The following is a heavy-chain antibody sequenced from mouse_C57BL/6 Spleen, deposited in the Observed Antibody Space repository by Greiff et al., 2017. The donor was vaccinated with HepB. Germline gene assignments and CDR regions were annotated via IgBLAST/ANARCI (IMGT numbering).Heavy chain of an antibody. D-gene: IGHD2-10*01. CDR2: IYPGDGDT. CDR3: ETYPAWFAY. V-gene: IGHV1-82*01. CDR1: GYAFSSSW. Sequence: VQLQQSGPELVKPGASVKISCKASGYAFSSSWMNWVKQRPGKGLEWIGRIYPGDGDTNYNGKFKGKATLTADKSSSTAYMQLSSLPSEDSAVYFCETYPAWFAYWGQGTLVTVSA. J-gene: IGHJ3*01.